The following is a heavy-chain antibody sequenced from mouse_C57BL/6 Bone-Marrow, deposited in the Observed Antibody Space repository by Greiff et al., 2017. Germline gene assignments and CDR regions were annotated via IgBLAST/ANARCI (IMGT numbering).Heavy chain of an antibody. CDR1: GYAFSSYW. CDR3: ARSGEREWLLLKAMDY. Sequence: QVQLQQSGAELVKPGASVKISCKASGYAFSSYWMNWVKQRPGKGLEWIGQIYPGDGDTNYNGKFKGKATLTADKSSSTAYMQRSSLTSEDSAVYFCARSGEREWLLLKAMDYWGQGTSVTVSS. J-gene: IGHJ4*01. CDR2: IYPGDGDT. V-gene: IGHV1-80*01. D-gene: IGHD2-3*01.